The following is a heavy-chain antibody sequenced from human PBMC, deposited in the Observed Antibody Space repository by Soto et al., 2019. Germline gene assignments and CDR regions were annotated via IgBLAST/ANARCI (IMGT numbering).Heavy chain of an antibody. D-gene: IGHD6-13*01. V-gene: IGHV4-59*01. Sequence: QVQLQESGPGLVKPSETLSLTCTVSGGSISSYYWSWIRQPPGKGLEWIGYIYYSGSTNYNPSLKSRVTISVDTSKNQFSLKLSSVTAADTAVYYCARSPESIAAVSYYYYGMDVWGQGTTVTVSS. CDR1: GGSISSYY. CDR2: IYYSGST. J-gene: IGHJ6*02. CDR3: ARSPESIAAVSYYYYGMDV.